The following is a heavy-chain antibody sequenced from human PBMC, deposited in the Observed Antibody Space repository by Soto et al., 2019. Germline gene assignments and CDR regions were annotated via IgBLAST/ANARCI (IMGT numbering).Heavy chain of an antibody. J-gene: IGHJ6*02. V-gene: IGHV3-11*06. CDR1: GFTFSDYY. CDR2: ISSSSSYT. Sequence: QVQLVESGGGLVKPGGSLRLSCAASGFTFSDYYMSWIRQAPGKGLEWVSCISSSSSYTNYADSVKGRFTISRDNAKNALYLQMNSLRAEDTAVYYCARDPRGLLGSHGMDVWGQGTTGTVSS. CDR3: ARDPRGLLGSHGMDV. D-gene: IGHD3-10*01.